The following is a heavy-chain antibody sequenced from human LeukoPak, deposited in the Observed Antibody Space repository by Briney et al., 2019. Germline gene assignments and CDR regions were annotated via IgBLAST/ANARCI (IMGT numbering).Heavy chain of an antibody. CDR3: AKAYYDGSYYDY. J-gene: IGHJ4*02. V-gene: IGHV3-30*02. Sequence: RSGGSLRLSCAASGFTFSSYGIHWVRQAPGKGLEWVAFIRYDGSNKYYADSVKGRFTISRDNSKNTLYLQMNSLRAEDTAVYYCAKAYYDGSYYDYWGQGTLVTVSS. CDR1: GFTFSSYG. D-gene: IGHD3-16*01. CDR2: IRYDGSNK.